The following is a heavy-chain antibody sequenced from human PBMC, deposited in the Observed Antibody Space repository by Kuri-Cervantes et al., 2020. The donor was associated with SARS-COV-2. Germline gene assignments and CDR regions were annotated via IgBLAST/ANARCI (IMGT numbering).Heavy chain of an antibody. V-gene: IGHV1-8*01. CDR2: MNPNSGNT. J-gene: IGHJ4*02. Sequence: ASVKVSCKASGYTFTSYDINWVRQATGQGLEWMGWMNPNSGNTGYAQKFQGRVTMTRNTSISTAYMELSSLRSEDTAVYYCARDRLLWFGEPIDYWGQGTLVTVSS. D-gene: IGHD3-10*01. CDR3: ARDRLLWFGEPIDY. CDR1: GYTFTSYD.